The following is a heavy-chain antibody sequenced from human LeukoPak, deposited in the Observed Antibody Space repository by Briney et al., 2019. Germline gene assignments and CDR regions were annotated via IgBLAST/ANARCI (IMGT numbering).Heavy chain of an antibody. CDR1: GFTFSNYG. V-gene: IGHV4-39*07. CDR3: ARSIAAAGKDY. Sequence: GSLRLSCAASGFTFSNYGMTWIRQPPGKGLEWIGSIYYSGSTYYNPSLKSRVTISVDTSKNQFSLKLSSVTAADTAVYYCARSIAAAGKDYWGQGTLVTVSS. J-gene: IGHJ4*02. CDR2: IYYSGST. D-gene: IGHD6-13*01.